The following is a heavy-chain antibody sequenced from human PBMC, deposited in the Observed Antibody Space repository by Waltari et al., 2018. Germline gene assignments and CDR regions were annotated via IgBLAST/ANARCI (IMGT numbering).Heavy chain of an antibody. D-gene: IGHD1-1*01. Sequence: GWFRQPPGQGREGIGTMSYTGATYSSPSLESRVTVSRDTSKNQLSLKLVSVTAADTAVYYCATYIGASVGTAAFDDWGQGTMVAVSS. CDR3: ATYIGASVGTAAFDD. J-gene: IGHJ3*01. V-gene: IGHV4-39*01. CDR2: MSYTGAT.